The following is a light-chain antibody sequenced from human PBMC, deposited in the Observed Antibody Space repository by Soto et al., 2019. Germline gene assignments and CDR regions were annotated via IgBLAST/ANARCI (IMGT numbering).Light chain of an antibody. CDR2: DAS. V-gene: IGKV1-5*01. Sequence: DIQMTQSPSTLSASVGDRVTITCRARQSISSWLAWYQQKPGKAPKLLIYDASSLESGVPSRFSGSGSGTEFTLTVSSLQPEDYATYYCQQYKSHPLTFGGGTKVDIK. J-gene: IGKJ4*01. CDR3: QQYKSHPLT. CDR1: QSISSW.